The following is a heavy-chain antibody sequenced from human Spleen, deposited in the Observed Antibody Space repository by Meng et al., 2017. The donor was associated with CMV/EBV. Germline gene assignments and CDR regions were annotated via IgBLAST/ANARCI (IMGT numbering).Heavy chain of an antibody. V-gene: IGHV1-2*06. CDR2: INPNSGTT. CDR3: ARDSSTWLYY. CDR1: GDTFTEYY. J-gene: IGHJ4*02. D-gene: IGHD6-13*01. Sequence: SCKGSGDTFTEYYMHWVRQAPGQGLEWMGRINPNSGTTTYAQKFQGRVTMTRDTSINTVHMELSRLRSDDTAVYYCARDSSTWLYYWGQGTLVTVSS.